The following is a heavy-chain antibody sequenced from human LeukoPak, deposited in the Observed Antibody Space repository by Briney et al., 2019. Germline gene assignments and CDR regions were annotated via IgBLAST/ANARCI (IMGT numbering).Heavy chain of an antibody. Sequence: KPGGSLRLSCAASGFTFSDYYMSWIRQAPGKGLEGVSYISSSGSTIYYADSVKGRFTISRDNAKNSVYLQMNSPRAEDTAVYYCARDLGLHHAFDIWGQGTMVTISS. CDR3: ARDLGLHHAFDI. J-gene: IGHJ3*02. CDR2: ISSSGSTI. V-gene: IGHV3-11*04. D-gene: IGHD3-10*01. CDR1: GFTFSDYY.